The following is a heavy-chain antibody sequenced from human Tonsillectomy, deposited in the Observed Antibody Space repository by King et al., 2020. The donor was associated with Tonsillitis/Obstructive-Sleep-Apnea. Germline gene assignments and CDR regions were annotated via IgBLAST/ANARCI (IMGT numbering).Heavy chain of an antibody. Sequence: VQLVESGGGLVKPGGSLRLSCAASGFSFSVYSMNWVRQAPGKGLEWVSSLSGSSNYISYGDSVKGQFTISRDNAKNSLYLQMNSLRAEDTAVYYCARVPPAMLNFYMDVWGNGATVTVSS. CDR1: GFSFSVYS. CDR2: LSGSSNYI. CDR3: ARVPPAMLNFYMDV. D-gene: IGHD2-2*01. V-gene: IGHV3-21*01. J-gene: IGHJ6*03.